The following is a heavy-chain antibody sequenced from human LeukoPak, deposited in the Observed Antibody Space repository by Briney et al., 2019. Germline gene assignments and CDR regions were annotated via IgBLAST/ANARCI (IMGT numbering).Heavy chain of an antibody. V-gene: IGHV3-66*01. CDR3: ARERSDYYGSGSYRRHLDY. CDR2: TYSGGST. CDR1: GFTVSSNY. D-gene: IGHD3-10*01. Sequence: GGSLRLSCAASGFTVSSNYMSWVRQAPGKGLEWVSVTYSGGSTYYADSVKGRFTISRDNSKNTLYLQMNSLRAEDTTVYYCARERSDYYGSGSYRRHLDYWGQGTLVTVSS. J-gene: IGHJ4*02.